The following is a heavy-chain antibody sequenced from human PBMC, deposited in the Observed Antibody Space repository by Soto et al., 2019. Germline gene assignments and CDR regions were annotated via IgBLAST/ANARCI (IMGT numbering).Heavy chain of an antibody. CDR3: ARDPPAVGY. V-gene: IGHV3-7*01. Sequence: GGSLRLSCAASGFPFSSYWMSWVRQAPGKGLEWVANIKQDGSEKYYVDSVKGRFTISRDNAKNSLYLQMNSLRAEDTAVYYCARDPPAVGYWGQGTLVTVSS. D-gene: IGHD6-25*01. CDR2: IKQDGSEK. CDR1: GFPFSSYW. J-gene: IGHJ4*02.